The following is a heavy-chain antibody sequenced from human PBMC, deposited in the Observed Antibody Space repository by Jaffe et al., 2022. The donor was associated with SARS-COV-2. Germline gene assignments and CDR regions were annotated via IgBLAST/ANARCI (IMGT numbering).Heavy chain of an antibody. J-gene: IGHJ3*02. CDR3: TRDEGWGSSGYYAFDI. CDR1: GFTFGDYA. CDR2: IRSKAYGGTT. D-gene: IGHD3-22*01. V-gene: IGHV3-49*03. Sequence: EVQLVESGGGLVQPGRSLRLSCTASGFTFGDYAMSWFRQAPGKGLEWVGFIRSKAYGGTTEYAASVKGRFTISRDDSKSIAYLQMNSLKTEDTAVYYCTRDEGWGSSGYYAFDIWGQGTMVTVSS.